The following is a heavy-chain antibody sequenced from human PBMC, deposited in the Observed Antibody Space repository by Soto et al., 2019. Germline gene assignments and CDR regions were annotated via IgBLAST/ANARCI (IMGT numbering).Heavy chain of an antibody. D-gene: IGHD3-22*01. CDR3: ARDRGYYDSSGYSEYYFDY. J-gene: IGHJ4*02. V-gene: IGHV4-34*01. Sequence: QVQLQQWGAGLLKPSETLSLTCAVYGGSFSGYYWSWIRQPPGKGLEWHGEIKHSGSTNYNPSLKSRVTISVDTSKNQFSLKLSSVTAADTAVYYCARDRGYYDSSGYSEYYFDYWGQGTLVTVSS. CDR1: GGSFSGYY. CDR2: IKHSGST.